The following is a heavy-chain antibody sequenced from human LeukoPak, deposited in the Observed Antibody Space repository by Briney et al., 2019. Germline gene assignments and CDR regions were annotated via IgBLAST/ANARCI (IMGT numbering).Heavy chain of an antibody. CDR3: ARDPVDWDINYFDY. CDR2: ISYDGSNK. D-gene: IGHD1/OR15-1a*01. V-gene: IGHV3-30-3*01. J-gene: IGHJ4*02. CDR1: GFTFSSYA. Sequence: PGGSLRLSCAASGFTFSSYAMHWVRQAPGKGLEWVPVISYDGSNKYYADSVKGRFTISRDNSKNTLYLQMNSLRAEDTAVYYCARDPVDWDINYFDYWGQGTLVTVSS.